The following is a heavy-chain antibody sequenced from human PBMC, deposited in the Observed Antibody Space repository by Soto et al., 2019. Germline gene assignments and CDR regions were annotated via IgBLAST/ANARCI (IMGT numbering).Heavy chain of an antibody. CDR1: GGSISSGGYY. Sequence: SETLSLTCTVSGGSISSGGYYWSWIRQHPGKGLEWIGYIYYSGSTYYNPSLKSRVTISVDTSKNQFSLKLSSVTAADTAVYYCAREGNWNGFDYWGQGTLVTVPQ. J-gene: IGHJ4*02. V-gene: IGHV4-31*03. D-gene: IGHD1-20*01. CDR3: AREGNWNGFDY. CDR2: IYYSGST.